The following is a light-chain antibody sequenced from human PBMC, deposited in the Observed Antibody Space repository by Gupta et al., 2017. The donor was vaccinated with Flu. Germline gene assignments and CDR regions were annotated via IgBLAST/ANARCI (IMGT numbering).Light chain of an antibody. V-gene: IGKV3-20*01. CDR3: QQHGDSFPLT. CDR2: GAS. Sequence: IVLTQYPATLSLSPGERATLTCRASQSIRNSVLAWYQQRPGPAPRPLIHGASSSDTGIPDRFCGSGCGTSFSLTISRREQEDFSVYYCQQHGDSFPLTFGQGTKVE. CDR1: QSIRNSV. J-gene: IGKJ1*01.